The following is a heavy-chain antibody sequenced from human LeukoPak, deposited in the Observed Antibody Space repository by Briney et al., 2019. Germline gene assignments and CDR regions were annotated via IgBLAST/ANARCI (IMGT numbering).Heavy chain of an antibody. Sequence: GGSLRLSCAASGFTVSSNYMSWVRQAPGKGLEWVSVIYSGGSTYYADSVKGRFTISRDNSKNTLYLQMNSLRAEDTAVYYCAKDRWELQLLVFDYWGQGTLVTVSS. D-gene: IGHD1-26*01. J-gene: IGHJ4*02. CDR1: GFTVSSNY. CDR3: AKDRWELQLLVFDY. V-gene: IGHV3-53*01. CDR2: IYSGGST.